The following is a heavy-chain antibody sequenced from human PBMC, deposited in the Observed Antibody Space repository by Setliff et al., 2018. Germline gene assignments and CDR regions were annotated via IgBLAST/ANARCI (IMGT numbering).Heavy chain of an antibody. Sequence: SETLSLTCTVSGDSISSGYYYWDWIRQPPGKGLEWIGSIYYSGSTYYNPSLKSRVTIFVDTSKNQFSLSLHSVTAADTAVYYCARRRSSAFYWYFDLWGRGTLVTVSS. CDR3: ARRRSSAFYWYFDL. CDR1: GDSISSGYYY. D-gene: IGHD6-25*01. J-gene: IGHJ2*01. V-gene: IGHV4-39*01. CDR2: IYYSGST.